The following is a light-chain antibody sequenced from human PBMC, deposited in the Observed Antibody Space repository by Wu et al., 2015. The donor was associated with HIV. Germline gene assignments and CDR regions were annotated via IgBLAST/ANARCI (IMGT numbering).Light chain of an antibody. CDR3: QHLQYVLPILP. CDR2: GGS. J-gene: IGKJ4*01. V-gene: IGKV1-13*02. CDR1: QDIRNS. Sequence: IQMTQSPSSLSASVGDRVTITCRASQDIRNSLAWFQQRPGTSPKVLIYGGSTLESGVPSRFSGSGSGTHFTLTINSLQAEDLATYFCQHLQYVLPILPFGGGPRYKSN.